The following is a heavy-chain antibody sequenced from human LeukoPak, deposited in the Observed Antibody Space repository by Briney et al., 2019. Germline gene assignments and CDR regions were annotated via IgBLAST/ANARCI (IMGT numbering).Heavy chain of an antibody. CDR3: ARALQHLRVNDLFDY. D-gene: IGHD6-13*01. CDR1: GGTFSSYS. J-gene: IGHJ4*02. CDR2: IIPIIYTP. Sequence: SVKVSCKASGGTFSSYSINWVRQAPGQGLEWMGGIIPIIYTPKYAQKFQGRVTITADESSNTAYMQLDSLRSEDTAVYYCARALQHLRVNDLFDYWGQGTLVTVSS. V-gene: IGHV1-69*13.